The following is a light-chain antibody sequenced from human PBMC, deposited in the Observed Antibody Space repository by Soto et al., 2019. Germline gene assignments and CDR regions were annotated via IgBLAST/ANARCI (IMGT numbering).Light chain of an antibody. CDR3: QQYKTYSRT. J-gene: IGKJ1*01. Sequence: DIQMTQSPSTLSASVGDRVTITCRASQSINTWLAWYQQKPGEAPKLLIYEGSTLERGVQSRFSGSGSGTEFTLSIGSLQPGDFATFYCQQYKTYSRTFGQGTKVEVK. V-gene: IGKV1-5*03. CDR2: EGS. CDR1: QSINTW.